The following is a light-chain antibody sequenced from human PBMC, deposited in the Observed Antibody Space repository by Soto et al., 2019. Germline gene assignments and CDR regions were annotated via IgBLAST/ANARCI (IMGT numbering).Light chain of an antibody. J-gene: IGKJ5*01. CDR1: QSVRTY. CDR3: QQRSSWPLT. Sequence: EIVLTQSPATLSLSPGERTTLSCRASQSVRTYLAWYQQKLGQPPMLLIYNASNRATGIPARFSGSGSVTDFTLTISSLEPEDFAVYYCQQRSSWPLTFGQGTRLEIK. V-gene: IGKV3-11*01. CDR2: NAS.